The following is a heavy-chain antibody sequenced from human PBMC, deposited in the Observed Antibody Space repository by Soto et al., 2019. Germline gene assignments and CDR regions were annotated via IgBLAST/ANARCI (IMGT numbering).Heavy chain of an antibody. V-gene: IGHV3-30*18. J-gene: IGHJ4*02. CDR2: ISYDGSNK. D-gene: IGHD6-13*01. CDR1: GFTFSSYG. Sequence: QVQLVESGGGVVQPGRSLRLSCAACGFTFSSYGMHWVRQAPGKGLEWVAVISYDGSNKYYADSVKGRVTISRDNSKNTLYLQMNSRREEDTAVYYCAKGPQLGSFVGTVDYWGQGTLVTVSS. CDR3: AKGPQLGSFVGTVDY.